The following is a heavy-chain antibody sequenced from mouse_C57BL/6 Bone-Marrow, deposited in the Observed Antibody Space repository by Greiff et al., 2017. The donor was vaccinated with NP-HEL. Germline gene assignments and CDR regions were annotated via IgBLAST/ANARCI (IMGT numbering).Heavy chain of an antibody. D-gene: IGHD1-1*01. CDR3: AREALITEVVAFDY. CDR2: IYPRSGNT. J-gene: IGHJ2*01. Sequence: QVQLQQSGAELARPGASVKLSCKASGYTFTSYGISWVKQRTGQGLEWIGEIYPRSGNTYYNEKFKGKATLTADKSSSTAYMELRSLTSEDSAVYLSAREALITEVVAFDYWGQGTTLTVSS. CDR1: GYTFTSYG. V-gene: IGHV1-81*01.